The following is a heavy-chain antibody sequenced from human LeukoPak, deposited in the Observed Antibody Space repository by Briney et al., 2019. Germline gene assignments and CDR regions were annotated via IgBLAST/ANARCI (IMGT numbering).Heavy chain of an antibody. CDR3: ARALYCRGRTSLWEFDP. D-gene: IGHD2-15*01. J-gene: IGHJ5*02. CDR1: GYTFTSYY. Sequence: ASVKVSCKASGYTFTSYYIHWVRQAPGQRLEWMGIINPNDGSTSYAQRFQGRVTMTRDTSSSTVYMELSSLRSEDTAMYYCARALYCRGRTSLWEFDPWGQGILVTVSS. CDR2: INPNDGST. V-gene: IGHV1-46*01.